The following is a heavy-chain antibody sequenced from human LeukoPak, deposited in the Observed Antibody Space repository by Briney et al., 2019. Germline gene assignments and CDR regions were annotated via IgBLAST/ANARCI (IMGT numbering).Heavy chain of an antibody. CDR2: INPSGGSR. CDR3: ARDACSSTICQAGGNWFDP. Sequence: ASVKVSCKASGYTFTSYYMHWVRQAPGQGLEWMGTINPSGGSRSYAQKFQGRVTMTRDTSTSTVYMELSSLRSEDTAVYFCARDACSSTICQAGGNWFDPWGQGTLAIVS. D-gene: IGHD2-2*01. CDR1: GYTFTSYY. V-gene: IGHV1-46*01. J-gene: IGHJ5*02.